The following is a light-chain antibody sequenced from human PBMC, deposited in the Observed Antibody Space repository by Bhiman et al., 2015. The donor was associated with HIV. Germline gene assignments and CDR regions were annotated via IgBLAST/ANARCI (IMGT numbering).Light chain of an antibody. Sequence: QSALTQPASVSGSPGQSINISCTGTSRDVGGYNYVAWYQQHPGKVPKVMIYDVSNRPSGVSNRFSGSKSGNTASLTISGLQADDEADYYCCSYAGSSSYVFGTGTKVTVL. CDR1: SRDVGGYNY. CDR3: CSYAGSSSYV. J-gene: IGLJ1*01. V-gene: IGLV2-14*03. CDR2: DVS.